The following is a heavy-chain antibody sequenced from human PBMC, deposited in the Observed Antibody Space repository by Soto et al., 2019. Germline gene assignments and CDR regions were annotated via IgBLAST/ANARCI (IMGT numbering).Heavy chain of an antibody. D-gene: IGHD3-10*01. J-gene: IGHJ6*03. V-gene: IGHV1-18*01. CDR2: ISAYNVNT. Sequence: QVQLVQSGAEVKKPGASVKVSCKASGYTFTSYGISWVRQAPGQGLEWMGWISAYNVNTNYAQKLQGRVTMTTDTPTSAAYMELRSLRSDDTAVYYCASLTDPGYYGSGSSGGNGKKYYYYYYMDVWGKGTTVTVSS. CDR1: GYTFTSYG. CDR3: ASLTDPGYYGSGSSGGNGKKYYYYYYMDV.